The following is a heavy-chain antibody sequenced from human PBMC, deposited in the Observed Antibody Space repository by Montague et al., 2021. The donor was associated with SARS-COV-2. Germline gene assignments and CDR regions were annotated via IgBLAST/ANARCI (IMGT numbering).Heavy chain of an antibody. CDR1: GGSIRSYY. CDR2: IYYDGST. CDR3: AGYGRYFEH. Sequence: SETLSLTCTVSGGSIRSYYWSWIRQTPGKGLEWIGYIYYDGSTNYNPSLKSRVTMSVDSSKNQFSLRLSSVTAADTAVYYCAGYGRYFEHWGQGTRVTVTS. D-gene: IGHD1-26*01. V-gene: IGHV4-59*03. J-gene: IGHJ4*02.